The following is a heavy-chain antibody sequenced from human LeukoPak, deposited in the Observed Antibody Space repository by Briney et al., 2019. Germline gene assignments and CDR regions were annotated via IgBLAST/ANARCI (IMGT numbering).Heavy chain of an antibody. V-gene: IGHV3-21*04. D-gene: IGHD1-26*01. CDR3: VRDRGTSRPIDY. CDR2: ISYTGTYI. J-gene: IGHJ4*02. CDR1: AFSLNAYN. Sequence: GGSLRLSCAASAFSLNAYNMNWVRQAPGKGLEWVSSISYTGTYIYYADSVKGRFTISRDNAQNSLYLQMNSLRAEDTAIYYCVRDRGTSRPIDYWGRGTRVTVSS.